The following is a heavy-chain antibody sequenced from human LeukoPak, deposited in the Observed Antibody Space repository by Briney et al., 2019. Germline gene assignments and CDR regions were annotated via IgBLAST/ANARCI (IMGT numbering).Heavy chain of an antibody. CDR3: GRDRRAVVLSYFDY. D-gene: IGHD3-22*01. J-gene: IGHJ4*02. Sequence: SETLSLTCAVSGGSFSSYYWSWIRQPPGKGLEWIGYIYYSGSTNYNPSLKSRVTISVDTSKNQFSLKLSSVTAADTTVYYCGRDRRAVVLSYFDYWGKGTLVPVST. V-gene: IGHV4-59*12. CDR2: IYYSGST. CDR1: GGSFSSYY.